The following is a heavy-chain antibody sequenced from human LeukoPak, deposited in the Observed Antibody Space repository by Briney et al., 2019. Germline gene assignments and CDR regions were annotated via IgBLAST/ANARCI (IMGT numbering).Heavy chain of an antibody. J-gene: IGHJ4*02. D-gene: IGHD3-10*01. CDR2: TSGSGGST. Sequence: PGGSLRLSCAASGFTFSSYAMSWVRQAPGKGLEWVSATSGSGGSTYYADSVKGRFTISRDNSKNTLYLQMNSLRAEDTAVYYCARVRRWFGDLDYWGQGTLVTVSS. CDR3: ARVRRWFGDLDY. V-gene: IGHV3-23*01. CDR1: GFTFSSYA.